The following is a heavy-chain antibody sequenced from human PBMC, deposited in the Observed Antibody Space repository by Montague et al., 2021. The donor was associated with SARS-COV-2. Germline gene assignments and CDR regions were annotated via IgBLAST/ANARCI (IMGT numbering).Heavy chain of an antibody. CDR3: ARAVSVRRAVNWFDP. V-gene: IGHV4-59*11. J-gene: IGHJ5*02. D-gene: IGHD3-10*01. CDR2: IYYSGGI. CDR1: GGSMSDHY. Sequence: SETRSLTCTVSGGSMSDHYWAWIRQPPGKGLEWLAYIYYSGGINSXASLKSRVSMSVDTSKNQFSLKLTSVTAADTAVYYCARAVSVRRAVNWFDPWGQGTPVTVSS.